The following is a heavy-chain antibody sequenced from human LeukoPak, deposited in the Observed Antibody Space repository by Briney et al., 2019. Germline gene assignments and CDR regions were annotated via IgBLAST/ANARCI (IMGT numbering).Heavy chain of an antibody. CDR1: GSSISSSYSY. Sequence: SETLSLTCTVSGSSISSSYSYWGWIRQPPGKGLEWIGNIYYSGSTYYSPSLTSRVTVSVDTSENQFSLKLSSVTAADTAVYYCARAHSIASYYYGVDVWGQGTTVTVSS. CDR3: ARAHSIASYYYGVDV. D-gene: IGHD2/OR15-2a*01. CDR2: IYYSGST. J-gene: IGHJ6*02. V-gene: IGHV4-39*07.